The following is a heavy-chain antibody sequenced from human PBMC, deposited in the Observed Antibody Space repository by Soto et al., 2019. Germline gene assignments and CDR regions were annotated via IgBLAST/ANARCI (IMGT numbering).Heavy chain of an antibody. CDR2: ISYDGSIK. D-gene: IGHD3-16*01. V-gene: IGHV3-30*18. J-gene: IGHJ4*03. Sequence: QVQLVESGGGSVQPGGSLRLSCAGSGFTFSNYAMHWVRHSPVKGLEWLASISYDGSIKEYAYSVKGRFTISRDNPNNTLNLQMLRLRENDTALYFCAKEPGAFNWTYVYLDHWGRGTLVTVSS. CDR1: GFTFSNYA. CDR3: AKEPGAFNWTYVYLDH.